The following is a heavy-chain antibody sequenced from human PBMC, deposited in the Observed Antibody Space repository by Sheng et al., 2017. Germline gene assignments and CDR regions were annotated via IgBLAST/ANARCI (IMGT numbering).Heavy chain of an antibody. CDR3: SHLWFGDLFFREH. Sequence: QLQLQESGPGLVKPSETLSPHLHCLWWLHQQQYFLLGLDPPAPQERGLEWIGYIYYSGSTYYNPSLETPSLXIRRHVKHQFSLRLRSVTAADTAVYYCSHLWFGDLFFREHWGQGTLITVSS. J-gene: IGHJ4*02. D-gene: IGHD3-10*01. CDR1: WLHQQQYFL. CDR2: IYYSGST. V-gene: IGHV4-39*01.